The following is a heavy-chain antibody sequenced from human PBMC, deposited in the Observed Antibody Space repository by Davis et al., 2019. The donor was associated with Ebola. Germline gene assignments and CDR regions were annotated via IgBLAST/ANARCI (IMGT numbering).Heavy chain of an antibody. J-gene: IGHJ4*02. V-gene: IGHV3-48*04. Sequence: PGGSLRLSCAASGFTFSSYSMNWVRQAPGKGLEWVSYISSSSSTIYYADSVKGRFTISRDNAKNSLYLQMNSLRAEDTAVYYCARDLSLRAAAGTMDYWGQGTLVTVSS. CDR3: ARDLSLRAAAGTMDY. CDR2: ISSSSSTI. CDR1: GFTFSSYS. D-gene: IGHD6-13*01.